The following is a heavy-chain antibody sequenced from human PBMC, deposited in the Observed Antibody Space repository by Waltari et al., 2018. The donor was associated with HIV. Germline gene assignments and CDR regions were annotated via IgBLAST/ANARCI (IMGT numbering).Heavy chain of an antibody. CDR1: GFAFNKYW. J-gene: IGHJ4*02. V-gene: IGHV3-15*01. Sequence: EVQLVESGGGLVTPGESLRVSCAASGFAFNKYWMSWFRQAPEKGLEWVGRIKSKQSGGTVDYAAPVKGRFTISRDDSKNMMYLQMDSLESEDTAVYYCTTGSSGAEDYWGQGTLVTVSS. D-gene: IGHD3-22*01. CDR2: IKSKQSGGTV. CDR3: TTGSSGAEDY.